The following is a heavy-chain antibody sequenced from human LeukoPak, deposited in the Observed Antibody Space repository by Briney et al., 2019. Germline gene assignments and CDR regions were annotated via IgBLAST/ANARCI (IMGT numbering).Heavy chain of an antibody. CDR1: GGSFSGYY. V-gene: IGHV4-34*01. Sequence: SETLSLTCAVYGGSFSGYYWSWIRQPPGKGLEWIGEINHSGSTNYNPSLKSRVTISVDTSKNQFSLKLSSVTAADTAVYYCARLGGSYWTFDWFDPWGQGTLVTVSS. D-gene: IGHD1-26*01. CDR3: ARLGGSYWTFDWFDP. CDR2: INHSGST. J-gene: IGHJ5*02.